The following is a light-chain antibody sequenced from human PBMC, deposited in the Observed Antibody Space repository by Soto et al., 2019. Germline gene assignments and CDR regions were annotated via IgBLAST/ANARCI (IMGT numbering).Light chain of an antibody. J-gene: IGLJ1*01. Sequence: QSVLTQPASVSGSPGQSITISCTGTSSDVDGYNYVSWYQQHPGKAPKLMIYDVSNRPSGVSNRFSGSKSGNTASLTISGLQAEDEADYYCSSYTSSSTPYVFGTGTKVTV. CDR1: SSDVDGYNY. CDR3: SSYTSSSTPYV. V-gene: IGLV2-14*01. CDR2: DVS.